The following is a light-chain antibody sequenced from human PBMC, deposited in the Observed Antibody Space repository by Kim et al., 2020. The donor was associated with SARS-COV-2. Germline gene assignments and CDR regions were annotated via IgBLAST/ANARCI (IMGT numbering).Light chain of an antibody. V-gene: IGKV1-39*01. Sequence: GDRVTITCRASQSVSNYLNWYQQKPGKAPKLLKDLASSSGSGTDFTLTISSLQPEDFATYYCQQTYSTPWRFGQGTRGDIK. CDR3: QQTYSTPWR. CDR2: LAS. CDR1: QSVSNY. J-gene: IGKJ1*01.